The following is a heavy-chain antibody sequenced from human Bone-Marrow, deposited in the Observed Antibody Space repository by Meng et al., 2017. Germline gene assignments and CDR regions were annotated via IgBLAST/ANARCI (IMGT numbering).Heavy chain of an antibody. V-gene: IGHV4-31*01. CDR3: AREASPEYYFDY. CDR2: IYYSGST. D-gene: IGHD1-14*01. Sequence: HVQPQESGPGLVKPSQTLSLTCTVSGGSISSGGYYWSWIRQHPGKGLEWIGYIYYSGSTYYNPSLKSLVTISVDTSKNQFSLKLSSVTAADTAVYYCAREASPEYYFDYWGQGTLVTVSS. J-gene: IGHJ4*02. CDR1: GGSISSGGYY.